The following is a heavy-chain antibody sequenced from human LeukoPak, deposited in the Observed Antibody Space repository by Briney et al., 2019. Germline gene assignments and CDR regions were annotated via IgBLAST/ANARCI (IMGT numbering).Heavy chain of an antibody. CDR2: ISGSGGST. J-gene: IGHJ3*02. CDR1: GFTFSSYA. Sequence: PGGSLRLSCAASGFTFSSYAMSWVRQAPGKGLEWVSAISGSGGSTYYADSVKGRFTISRDNSKNTLYLQMNSLRAEDTAVYYCARDRDYRGALDIWGQGTMVTVSS. CDR3: ARDRDYRGALDI. V-gene: IGHV3-23*01. D-gene: IGHD4-11*01.